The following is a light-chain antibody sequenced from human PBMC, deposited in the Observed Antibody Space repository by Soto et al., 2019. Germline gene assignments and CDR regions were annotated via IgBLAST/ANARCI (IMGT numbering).Light chain of an antibody. CDR2: HVS. J-gene: IGLJ1*01. Sequence: QSALTQPASVSGSPGQSITISCTGTSSDVGAYKYVSWYQQHPGRAPQLIIYHVSNRTSGVSNRFSGSKSDNTASLTISGLQAEDEADYYCSSFTSSSSYVFGPGTKLTVL. CDR3: SSFTSSSSYV. CDR1: SSDVGAYKY. V-gene: IGLV2-14*03.